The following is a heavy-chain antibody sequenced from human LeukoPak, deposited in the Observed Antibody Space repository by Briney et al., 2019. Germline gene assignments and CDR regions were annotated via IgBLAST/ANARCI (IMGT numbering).Heavy chain of an antibody. CDR2: INHSGST. CDR1: GGSFSGYY. D-gene: IGHD3-22*01. J-gene: IGHJ4*02. Sequence: PETLSLTCAVYGGSFSGYYWSWIRQPPGKGLEWIGEINHSGSTNYNPSLKSRVTISVDTSKNQFSLKLSSVTAADTAVYYCARGLGYYYDSSGADRLDYWGQRTLVTVSS. CDR3: ARGLGYYYDSSGADRLDY. V-gene: IGHV4-34*01.